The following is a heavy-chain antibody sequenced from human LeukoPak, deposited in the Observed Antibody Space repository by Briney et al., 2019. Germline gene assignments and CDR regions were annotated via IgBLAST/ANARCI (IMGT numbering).Heavy chain of an antibody. CDR3: ARRKGDIAAASSFDY. Sequence: GESLKISCKGSGYSFTSYWIGWVRQMPGKGLEWMGIIYPGDSDTRYSPSFQGQVTISADKSISTAYLQWSSLKASDTAMYYCARRKGDIAAASSFDYWGQGTLITVSS. V-gene: IGHV5-51*01. CDR1: GYSFTSYW. J-gene: IGHJ4*02. D-gene: IGHD6-13*01. CDR2: IYPGDSDT.